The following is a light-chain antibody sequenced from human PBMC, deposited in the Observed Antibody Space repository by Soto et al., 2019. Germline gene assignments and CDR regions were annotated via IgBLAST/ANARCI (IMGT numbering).Light chain of an antibody. CDR1: QSLLHSDGYTY. V-gene: IGKV2-28*01. CDR3: MQALQTPWT. Sequence: DIVMTQSPLSLPVTPGEPASISCRSSQSLLHSDGYTYFDWYLQKPGQSPQLLIYLGSNRASGVPDRFSGSGSGTDFTLKISKVEAEDVGAYYCMQALQTPWTFGQGTKVEI. CDR2: LGS. J-gene: IGKJ1*01.